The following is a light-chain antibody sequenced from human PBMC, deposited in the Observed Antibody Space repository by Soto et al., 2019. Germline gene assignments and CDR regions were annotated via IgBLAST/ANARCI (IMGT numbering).Light chain of an antibody. V-gene: IGKV1-5*03. Sequence: DIQMTQSPSTLSASVGDRVTITCRASQSISVWLAWYQQKAGKAPNLLIYKASRLESGVPSRFSGSGSETEFTLTNSGLQPGDSAIYYWQQYNSYSPTFGQGTQGQVK. CDR3: QQYNSYSPT. J-gene: IGKJ1*01. CDR2: KAS. CDR1: QSISVW.